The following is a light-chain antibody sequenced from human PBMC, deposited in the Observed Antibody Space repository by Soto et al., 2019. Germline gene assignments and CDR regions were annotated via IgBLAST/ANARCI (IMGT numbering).Light chain of an antibody. CDR3: QQYGSSPLT. J-gene: IGKJ4*01. CDR2: RAS. Sequence: EIVLTQSPGTLSLSPGERATLSCRASQSVSTNYLAWYQQKPGQAPKVLIYRASSRATGVPDRFSGSGSGTDFTLTITRLEPEDFEVYYCQQYGSSPLTLGGGTKVDI. V-gene: IGKV3-20*01. CDR1: QSVSTNY.